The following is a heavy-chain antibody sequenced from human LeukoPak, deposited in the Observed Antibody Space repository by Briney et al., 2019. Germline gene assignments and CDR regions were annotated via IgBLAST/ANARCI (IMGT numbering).Heavy chain of an antibody. V-gene: IGHV3-48*04. CDR2: VSISSGTI. J-gene: IGHJ4*02. CDR1: GFTFSGHN. CDR3: ARDGYSYGFFDY. D-gene: IGHD5-18*01. Sequence: PGGSLRLSCAASGFTFSGHNMNWVRQAPGKGLEWISFVSISSGTIYYADSVKGRFTISRDNAKNSLYLQMNSLRAEDTAVYYCARDGYSYGFFDYWGQGTLVTVSS.